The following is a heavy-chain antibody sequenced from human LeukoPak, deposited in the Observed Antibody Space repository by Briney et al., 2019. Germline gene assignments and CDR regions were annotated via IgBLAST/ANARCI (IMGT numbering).Heavy chain of an antibody. D-gene: IGHD3-22*01. V-gene: IGHV4-34*01. CDR2: INHSGST. J-gene: IGHJ3*02. Sequence: PSETLSLTCAVYGGSFSGYYWSWIRQPPGKGLEWVGEINHSGSTNYNPSLKSRVTISVDTSKNQFSLKLSSVTAADTAVYYCARALIAADAFDIWGQGTMVTVSS. CDR1: GGSFSGYY. CDR3: ARALIAADAFDI.